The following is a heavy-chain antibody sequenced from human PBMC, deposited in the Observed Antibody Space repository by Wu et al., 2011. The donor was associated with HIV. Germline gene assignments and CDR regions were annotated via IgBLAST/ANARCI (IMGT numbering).Heavy chain of an antibody. Sequence: LVQSGAEVKKPGASVKASCKASGYTFTGYYMHWVRQAPGQGLEWMGWINPNSGGTNYAQKFQGRVTMTRDTSTGTVYMELRSLRSDDTAVYYCAGETGFSHFDFWGQGTLVTVSS. D-gene: IGHD7-27*01. CDR2: INPNSGGT. V-gene: IGHV1-2*02. CDR1: GYTFTGYY. J-gene: IGHJ4*02. CDR3: AGETGFSHFDF.